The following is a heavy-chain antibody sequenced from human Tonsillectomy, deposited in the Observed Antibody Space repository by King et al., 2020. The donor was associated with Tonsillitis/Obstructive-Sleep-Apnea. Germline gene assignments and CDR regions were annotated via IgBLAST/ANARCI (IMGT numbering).Heavy chain of an antibody. CDR1: GFTFSTYA. J-gene: IGHJ3*01. CDR2: ISGSGDST. D-gene: IGHD3-10*01. V-gene: IGHV3-23*04. Sequence: VQLVESGGGLVQPGGSLRLSCAASGFTFSTYAINWVRQAPGKGLEWVSSISGSGDSTCYTDSVKGRFTISRDNSKNTLHLQMNTLRAEDTAVYHCAKQLPYYYGSGSYSNGSFDVWGQGTVVTVSS. CDR3: AKQLPYYYGSGSYSNGSFDV.